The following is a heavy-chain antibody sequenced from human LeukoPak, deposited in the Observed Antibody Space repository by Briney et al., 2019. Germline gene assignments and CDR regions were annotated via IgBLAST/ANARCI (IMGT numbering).Heavy chain of an antibody. CDR1: GXTFGGYT. V-gene: IGHV3-30*04. CDR2: ISSDGRNQ. Sequence: PGRSLRLSCAASGXTFGGYTMYWVRQAPGKGLEWVAAISSDGRNQFYAASVRGRFTISRDNSINTLYLQMNTLRPEDTALYYCARDLIDNYCIDYWGQGTLVTVSS. J-gene: IGHJ4*02. D-gene: IGHD4-11*01. CDR3: ARDLIDNYCIDY.